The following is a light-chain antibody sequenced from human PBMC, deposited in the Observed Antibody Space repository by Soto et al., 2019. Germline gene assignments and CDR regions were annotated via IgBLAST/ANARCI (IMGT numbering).Light chain of an antibody. Sequence: IQMXQCPSSLSGSXGDRVTISCRARPGTRNXLGGYQQIPGKAPKSRXXAESSLQSGVLSRLSGSGSGREFTLIISSLQPEEFATYYCLQHNSYPSITFGQGTRLEIK. J-gene: IGKJ5*01. CDR3: LQHNSYPSIT. CDR2: AES. V-gene: IGKV1-17*01. CDR1: PGTRNX.